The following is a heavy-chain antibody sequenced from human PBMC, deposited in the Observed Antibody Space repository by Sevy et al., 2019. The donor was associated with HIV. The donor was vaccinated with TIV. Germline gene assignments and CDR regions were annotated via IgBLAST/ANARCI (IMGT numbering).Heavy chain of an antibody. V-gene: IGHV3-9*01. CDR3: AKDLLPEYSSSSTAFDI. D-gene: IGHD6-6*01. CDR2: ISWNSGSI. Sequence: GGSLRLSCAASGFTFDDYVMHWVRQAPGKGLEWVSGISWNSGSIGYADSVKGRFTISRDNAKNSLYLQMNSLRAEDTALYYCAKDLLPEYSSSSTAFDIWGQGTMVTVSS. J-gene: IGHJ3*02. CDR1: GFTFDDYV.